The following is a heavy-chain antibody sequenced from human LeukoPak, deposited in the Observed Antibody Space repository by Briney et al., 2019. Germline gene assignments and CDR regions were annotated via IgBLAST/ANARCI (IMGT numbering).Heavy chain of an antibody. CDR1: GFTFDSYA. J-gene: IGHJ4*02. V-gene: IGHV3-23*01. D-gene: IGHD3-22*01. CDR3: AKGYYGDYFDY. Sequence: GGSLRLSCAASGFTFDSYAMNWVRQAPGKGLEWLAVISDSGSDTYYADSVKALFTISREHSKNTLYVQMNSLRAEDTAVYYCAKGYYGDYFDYWGEGTPVTVSS. CDR2: ISDSGSDT.